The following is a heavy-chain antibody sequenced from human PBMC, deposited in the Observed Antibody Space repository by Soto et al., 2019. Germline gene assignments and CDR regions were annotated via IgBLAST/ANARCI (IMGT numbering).Heavy chain of an antibody. J-gene: IGHJ4*02. D-gene: IGHD2-21*01. CDR2: ISGSGGST. CDR3: AKHGGNYYFDY. V-gene: IGHV3-23*01. Sequence: EVQLLESGGGLVQPGGSLRLSCAASGFTFSSYAMSWVRQAPGNGLELVSAISGSGGSTYYADSVKGRFTISRYNTKNTLYLQMNSLRAEHTAVYYCAKHGGNYYFDYWCQGTLVTVSS. CDR1: GFTFSSYA.